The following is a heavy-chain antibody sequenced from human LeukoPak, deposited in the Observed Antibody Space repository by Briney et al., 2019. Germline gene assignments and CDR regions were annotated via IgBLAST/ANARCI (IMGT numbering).Heavy chain of an antibody. D-gene: IGHD1-14*01. Sequence: ASVKVSCKASGGTFSSYAISWVRQAPGQGLEWMGRIIPILGIANYAQKFQGRVTITADKSTSTAYMEPSSLRSEDTAVYYCARDKSIPNLDAFDIWGQGTMVTVSS. CDR1: GGTFSSYA. J-gene: IGHJ3*02. CDR2: IIPILGIA. CDR3: ARDKSIPNLDAFDI. V-gene: IGHV1-69*04.